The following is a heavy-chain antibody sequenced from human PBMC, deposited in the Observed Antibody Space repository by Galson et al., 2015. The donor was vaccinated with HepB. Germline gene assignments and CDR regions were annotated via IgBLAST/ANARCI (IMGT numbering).Heavy chain of an antibody. CDR1: GSTFSSYA. D-gene: IGHD3-22*01. V-gene: IGHV3-21*01. CDR2: ISSSSSYI. CDR3: ARDLQYYDSSGYPQGFDY. J-gene: IGHJ4*02. Sequence: SLRLSCAASGSTFSSYAMSWVRQAPGKGLEWVSSISSSSSYIYYADSVKGRFTISRDNAKNSLYLQMNSLRAEDTAVYYCARDLQYYDSSGYPQGFDYWGQGTLVTVSS.